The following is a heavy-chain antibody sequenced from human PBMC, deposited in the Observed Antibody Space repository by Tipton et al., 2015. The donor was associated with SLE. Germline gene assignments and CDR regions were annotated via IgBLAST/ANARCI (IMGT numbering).Heavy chain of an antibody. CDR3: ASVYYDFWRGYRAEYFQH. CDR2: IYYSGST. CDR1: GGSISSHY. V-gene: IGHV4-59*11. J-gene: IGHJ1*01. D-gene: IGHD3-3*01. Sequence: LRLSCTVSGGSISSHYWSWIRQPPGKGLEWIGYIYYSGSTNYNPSLKSRVTISVDTSKNQFSLKLSSVTAADTAVYYCASVYYDFWRGYRAEYFQHWGQGTLVTVSS.